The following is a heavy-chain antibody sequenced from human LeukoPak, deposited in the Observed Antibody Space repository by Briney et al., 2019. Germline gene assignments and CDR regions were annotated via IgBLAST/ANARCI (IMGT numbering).Heavy chain of an antibody. CDR3: ARQVSSSWSGANWFDH. J-gene: IGHJ5*02. CDR1: GYRFTSYW. V-gene: IGHV5-51*01. D-gene: IGHD6-13*01. Sequence: GESLKISCKGSGYRFTSYWIGWGRQMPGKGLEGMGIIYPGDSDTRYSPSFQGQVTISADKSISTAYLQWSSLKASDTAMYYCARQVSSSWSGANWFDHWGQGTLVTVSS. CDR2: IYPGDSDT.